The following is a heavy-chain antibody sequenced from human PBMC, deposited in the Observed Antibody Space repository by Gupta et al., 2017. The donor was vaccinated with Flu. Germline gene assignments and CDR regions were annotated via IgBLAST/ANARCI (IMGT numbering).Heavy chain of an antibody. V-gene: IGHV3-74*03. J-gene: IGHJ4*02. Sequence: GSGFNFSSYYLQWVRQATEKGLGGVSRIDPDGSSTTYAETVKGRFTISRDNDKNTLYLQMNSLGDDDTAVYYCATVTSGCWGQGTLVTVSS. CDR1: GFNFSSYY. CDR3: ATVTSGC. D-gene: IGHD4-17*01. CDR2: IDPDGSST.